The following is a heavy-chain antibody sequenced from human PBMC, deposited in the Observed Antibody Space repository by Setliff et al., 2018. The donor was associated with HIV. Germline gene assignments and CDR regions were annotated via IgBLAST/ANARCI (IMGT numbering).Heavy chain of an antibody. J-gene: IGHJ4*02. V-gene: IGHV1-2*06. Sequence: ASVKVSCKASGYSFTGYYMHWVRQAPGQGLEWMGRINPNSGGPNYAQKFQGRVTMTRDTSISTAYMELSSLRSDDTAVYYCARGPSLDLGYYLDYWGQGALVTVSS. D-gene: IGHD3-16*01. CDR3: ARGPSLDLGYYLDY. CDR1: GYSFTGYY. CDR2: INPNSGGP.